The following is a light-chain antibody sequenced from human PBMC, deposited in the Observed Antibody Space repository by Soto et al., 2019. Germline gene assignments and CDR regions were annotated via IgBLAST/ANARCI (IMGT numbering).Light chain of an antibody. CDR2: DAS. CDR1: QGISTY. CDR3: QQYNSYPLT. Sequence: DIEMTQAPSSLSASVGDRVTITCRASQGISTYLAWFQQKTGKAPKYLIYDASSMQSGVPSKFSGSGSGTDFTLTISSLQPEDFATYYFQQYNSYPLTFGGGTTVDIK. V-gene: IGKV1-16*02. J-gene: IGKJ4*01.